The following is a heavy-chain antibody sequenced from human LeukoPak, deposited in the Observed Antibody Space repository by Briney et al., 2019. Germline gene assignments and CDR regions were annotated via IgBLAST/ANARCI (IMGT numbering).Heavy chain of an antibody. J-gene: IGHJ1*01. CDR3: ASAGDHYSSSESEH. V-gene: IGHV4-61*02. CDR2: IYTGGST. Sequence: PSETLSLTCTVSGGSISSGSYFWSWTRQPAGKRLEWIGRIYTGGSTSYNFFLKSRVTISIDTSKNQFSLKLSSVTAADTAVYYCASAGDHYSSSESEHWGQGTLVTVSS. CDR1: GGSISSGSYF. D-gene: IGHD6-6*01.